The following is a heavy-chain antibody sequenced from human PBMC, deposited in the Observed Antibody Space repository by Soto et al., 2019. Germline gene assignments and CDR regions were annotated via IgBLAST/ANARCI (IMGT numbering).Heavy chain of an antibody. Sequence: GGSLRLSCADSGFTFSDYSVRWVRHAPGKGQEWVSGISGSGGSTYYAESVKGRFTISRDNSKNTLDLQMDSLRAVDTSVYYCSKDDVRAGYYFDPWGHGTLVTVST. V-gene: IGHV3-23*01. CDR1: GFTFSDYS. CDR3: SKDDVRAGYYFDP. D-gene: IGHD1-1*01. J-gene: IGHJ4*01. CDR2: ISGSGGST.